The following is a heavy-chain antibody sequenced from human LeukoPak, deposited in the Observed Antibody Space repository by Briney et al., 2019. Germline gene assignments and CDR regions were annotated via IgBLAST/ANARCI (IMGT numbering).Heavy chain of an antibody. J-gene: IGHJ2*01. CDR2: IRYDGSNE. Sequence: GGSLRLSCAASGFTFSSYGMHWVRQAPGKGLEWVAFIRYDGSNEYYADSVKGRFTISRDNSKNTLYLQMNSLRAEDTAVYYCAKGAWTGYYNNWYFDLWGRGTLVTVSS. CDR3: AKGAWTGYYNNWYFDL. V-gene: IGHV3-30*02. CDR1: GFTFSSYG. D-gene: IGHD3/OR15-3a*01.